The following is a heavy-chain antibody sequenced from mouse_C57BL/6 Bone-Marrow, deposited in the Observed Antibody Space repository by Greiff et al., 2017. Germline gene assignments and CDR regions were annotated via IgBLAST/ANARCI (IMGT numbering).Heavy chain of an antibody. J-gene: IGHJ1*03. CDR3: TRVLRYWYFDV. Sequence: EVMLVESGEGLVKPGGSLKLSCAASGFTFSSYAMSWVRQTPEKRLEWVAYISSGGDYIYYAATVKGRFTISRDNARNTLYLQMSSLKSEDTAMYYCTRVLRYWYFDVWGTGTTVTVSS. CDR1: GFTFSSYA. CDR2: ISSGGDYI. V-gene: IGHV5-9-1*02. D-gene: IGHD1-1*01.